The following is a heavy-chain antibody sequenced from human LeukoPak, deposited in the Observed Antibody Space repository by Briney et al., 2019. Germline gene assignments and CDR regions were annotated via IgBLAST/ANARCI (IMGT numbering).Heavy chain of an antibody. CDR3: ARRIAAAEYYYYYMDV. CDR1: GYTFTSYD. Sequence: GASVKVSCKASGYTFTSYDINWVRQATGQGLECMGWMNPNSGNTGYAQKFQGRVTMTRNTSISTAYMELSSLRSEDTAVYYCARRIAAAEYYYYYMDVWGKGTTVTVSS. J-gene: IGHJ6*03. D-gene: IGHD6-13*01. CDR2: MNPNSGNT. V-gene: IGHV1-8*01.